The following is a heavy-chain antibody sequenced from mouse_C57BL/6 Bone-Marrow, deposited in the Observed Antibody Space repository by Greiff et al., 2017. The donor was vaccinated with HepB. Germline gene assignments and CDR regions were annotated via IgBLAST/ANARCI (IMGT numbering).Heavy chain of an antibody. CDR1: GFNIKDYY. V-gene: IGHV14-1*01. D-gene: IGHD1-1*01. J-gene: IGHJ2*01. CDR2: IDPEDGDT. Sequence: EVQLLESGAELVRPGASVKLSCTASGFNIKDYYMHWVKQRPEQGLEWIGRIDPEDGDTEYAPKFQGKATMTADTSSNTAYLQLSSLTSEGTSVYYYTAITIYYYGSSYYFDYWGQGTTLTVSS. CDR3: TAITIYYYGSSYYFDY.